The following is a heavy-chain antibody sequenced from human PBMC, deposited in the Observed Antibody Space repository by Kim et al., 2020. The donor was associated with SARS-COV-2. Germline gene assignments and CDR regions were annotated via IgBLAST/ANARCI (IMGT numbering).Heavy chain of an antibody. D-gene: IGHD1-20*01. J-gene: IGHJ4*02. Sequence: TPSLKCRVTISVDTSKNQFSLKLSAVTAADTAVYYCARGHLTGINAPFDYWGQGTLVTVSS. CDR3: ARGHLTGINAPFDY. V-gene: IGHV4-34*01.